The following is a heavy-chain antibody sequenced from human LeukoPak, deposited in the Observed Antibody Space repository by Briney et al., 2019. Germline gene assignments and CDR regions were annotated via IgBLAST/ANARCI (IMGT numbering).Heavy chain of an antibody. J-gene: IGHJ4*02. CDR2: IYSGGTT. V-gene: IGHV3-66*02. Sequence: GGSLRLSCAASGITVSNNYMSWVRQAPGKGPEWVAVIYSGGTTNYADSVRGRFTISRDNSKNTVYLQMNSLRPEDTAVYYCARDPPGGGYWGQGTLSPSPQ. CDR1: GITVSNNY. CDR3: ARDPPGGGY. D-gene: IGHD1-26*01.